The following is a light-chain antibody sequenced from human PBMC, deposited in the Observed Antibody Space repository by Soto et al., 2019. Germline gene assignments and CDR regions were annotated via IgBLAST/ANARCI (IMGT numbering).Light chain of an antibody. J-gene: IGKJ1*01. Sequence: DIQMTQSPSTLSGSVGDRVTITCRASQGIGSYLNWYQQKPGKAPKLLIYAASSLQSGVPSRFSGSGSGTEFTLTISSLQPDDFATYYCQQYNSYSSMFGHGTKVDIK. CDR1: QGIGSY. CDR3: QQYNSYSSM. V-gene: IGKV1-5*01. CDR2: AAS.